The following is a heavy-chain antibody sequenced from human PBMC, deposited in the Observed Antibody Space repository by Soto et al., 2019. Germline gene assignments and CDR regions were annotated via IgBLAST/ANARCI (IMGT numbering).Heavy chain of an antibody. D-gene: IGHD4-17*01. J-gene: IGHJ4*02. V-gene: IGHV4-39*01. CDR2: IYYSGST. Sequence: SETLSLTCTVSGGSISSSSYYWGWIRQPPGKGLEWIGSIYYSGSTYYNPSLKSRVTISVDTSKNQFSLKLSSVTAADTAVYYCALLPHGDYLFFDYWGQGTLVTVSS. CDR1: GGSISSSSYY. CDR3: ALLPHGDYLFFDY.